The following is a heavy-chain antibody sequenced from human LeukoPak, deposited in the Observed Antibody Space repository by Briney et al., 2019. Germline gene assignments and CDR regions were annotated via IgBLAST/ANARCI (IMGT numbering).Heavy chain of an antibody. D-gene: IGHD3-3*01. CDR1: EFTFSSYN. CDR2: ISSSSRYI. Sequence: GGSLRLSCAASEFTFSSYNMNWVRQAPGKGLEWVSSISSSSRYIYYADSVKGRFTISRDNAKNSLYLQMNSLRAEDTAVYYCARDPFWSGYYPNLPFDYWGQGTLVTVSS. CDR3: ARDPFWSGYYPNLPFDY. V-gene: IGHV3-21*01. J-gene: IGHJ4*02.